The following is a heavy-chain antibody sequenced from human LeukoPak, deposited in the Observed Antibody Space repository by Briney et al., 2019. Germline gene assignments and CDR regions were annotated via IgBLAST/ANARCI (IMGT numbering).Heavy chain of an antibody. J-gene: IGHJ6*03. CDR2: ISSTSSYM. CDR3: ARAPLRGGYYYYYVDV. CDR1: GFTFSSNS. V-gene: IGHV3-21*01. D-gene: IGHD3-16*01. Sequence: GGSLRLSCAASGFTFSSNSMNWVRQAPGKGLEWVSSISSTSSYMYYAESLKGRFTISRDNAKNSLYLQMNSLRAEDTAVYYCARAPLRGGYYYYYVDVWGKGTTVTVSS.